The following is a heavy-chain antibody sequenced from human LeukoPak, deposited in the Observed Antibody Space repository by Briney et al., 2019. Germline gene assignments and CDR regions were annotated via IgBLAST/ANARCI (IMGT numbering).Heavy chain of an antibody. Sequence: GSVKVSCKASGYTFTSYGISWVRQAPGQGLEWMGWISAYNGNTNYAQKLQGRVTMTTYTSTSTAYMELRSLRSDDTAVYYCARRSFDPVVRLSRFDYWGQGTLVTVSS. V-gene: IGHV1-18*01. CDR2: ISAYNGNT. CDR3: ARRSFDPVVRLSRFDY. D-gene: IGHD2/OR15-2a*01. CDR1: GYTFTSYG. J-gene: IGHJ4*02.